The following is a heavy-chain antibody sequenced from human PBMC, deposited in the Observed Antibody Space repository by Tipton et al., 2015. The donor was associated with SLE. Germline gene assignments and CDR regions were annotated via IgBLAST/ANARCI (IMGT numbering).Heavy chain of an antibody. V-gene: IGHV3-9*01. CDR1: GFAFDDYA. CDR2: ISWNSGSI. CDR3: AKDIGFLEWLSGMDV. J-gene: IGHJ6*02. D-gene: IGHD3-3*01. Sequence: SLRLSCTVSGFAFDDYAMHWVRQGPEKGLEWVAGISWNSGSIDYVDSVKGRFTISRDNAKNSLYLQMNSLRTEDTALYYCAKDIGFLEWLSGMDVWGQGTTVTVS.